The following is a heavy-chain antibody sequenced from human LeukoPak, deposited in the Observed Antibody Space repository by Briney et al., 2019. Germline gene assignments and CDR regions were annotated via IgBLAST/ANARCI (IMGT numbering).Heavy chain of an antibody. D-gene: IGHD1-14*01. J-gene: IGHJ6*02. Sequence: PSETLPLTCAVYGGSFSGYYWSWIRQPPGKGLEWIGEINHSGSTNYSPSLKSRVTISVDTSKNQFSLKLTSVTAADTAVYYCARSRRYDYYGMGVWGQGTTVTVSS. V-gene: IGHV4-34*01. CDR2: INHSGST. CDR1: GGSFSGYY. CDR3: ARSRRYDYYGMGV.